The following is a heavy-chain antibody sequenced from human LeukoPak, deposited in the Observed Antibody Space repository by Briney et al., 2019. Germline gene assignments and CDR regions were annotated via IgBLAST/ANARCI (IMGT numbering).Heavy chain of an antibody. CDR3: ARAVAGSYYYYYYGMDV. J-gene: IGHJ6*02. V-gene: IGHV4-61*08. D-gene: IGHD6-19*01. Sequence: SETLSLTCTVSGGSISSGDYYWSWIRQHPGKGLEWIGYIYYSGSTNYNPSLKSRVTISVDTSKNQFSLKLSSVTAADTAVYYCARAVAGSYYYYYYGMDVWSQGTTVTVSS. CDR2: IYYSGST. CDR1: GGSISSGDYY.